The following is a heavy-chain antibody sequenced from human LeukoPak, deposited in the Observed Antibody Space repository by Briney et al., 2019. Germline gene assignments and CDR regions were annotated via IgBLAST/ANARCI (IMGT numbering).Heavy chain of an antibody. Sequence: GGSLRLSCGASVFTFSSYGMHWVRQAPGKGLEWVAVIWYDGSNKYYADSVKGRFIISRDNPRNTLYLQMNILRTEDTAVYYCAKEGTPQVSTWYDLWGQGTQVIVSS. CDR2: IWYDGSNK. D-gene: IGHD3-10*01. J-gene: IGHJ5*02. V-gene: IGHV3-30*02. CDR1: VFTFSSYG. CDR3: AKEGTPQVSTWYDL.